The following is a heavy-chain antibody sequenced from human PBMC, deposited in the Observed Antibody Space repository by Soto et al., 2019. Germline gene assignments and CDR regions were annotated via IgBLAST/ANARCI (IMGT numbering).Heavy chain of an antibody. CDR1: GFTVSTNF. Sequence: EVQLVESGGGLVQPGGSLRLSCAASGFTVSTNFMTWVRKAPGKGLEWVSVIYSGGSTFYADSVKGRFTITRDNSENTLYFQMNSLRAEDTAVYYCARAKMQLWPNYYDDGLDVWGQGTTVTVSS. CDR3: ARAKMQLWPNYYDDGLDV. CDR2: IYSGGST. D-gene: IGHD5-18*01. V-gene: IGHV3-66*01. J-gene: IGHJ6*01.